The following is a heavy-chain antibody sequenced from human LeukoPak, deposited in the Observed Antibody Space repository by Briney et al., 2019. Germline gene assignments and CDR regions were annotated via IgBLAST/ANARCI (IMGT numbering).Heavy chain of an antibody. D-gene: IGHD5-18*01. Sequence: ASVKVSCKASGYTFTSYGISWVRQAPGQGLEWMGWISAYNGNTNYAQKLQGRVTMTTDTSTSTAYMELRSLRSDDTAVYYCARASRLTRGYSYEAYYYYGMDVWGQGTTVTVSS. V-gene: IGHV1-18*01. CDR3: ARASRLTRGYSYEAYYYYGMDV. J-gene: IGHJ6*02. CDR2: ISAYNGNT. CDR1: GYTFTSYG.